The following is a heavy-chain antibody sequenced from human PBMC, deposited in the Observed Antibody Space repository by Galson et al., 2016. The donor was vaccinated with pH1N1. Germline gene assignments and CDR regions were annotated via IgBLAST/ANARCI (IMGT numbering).Heavy chain of an antibody. Sequence: QSGAEVKKSGESLKISCKASGYTFTSYSISWVRQAPGQGLEWVGWISVYNGNTDYAQKVQGRVAMTTDTSTNTAYMELKSLRSDDTALYYCARVEGSAAAGTTDWGQGTLVTVSS. J-gene: IGHJ4*01. CDR3: ARVEGSAAAGTTD. CDR1: GYTFTSYS. CDR2: ISVYNGNT. V-gene: IGHV1-18*01. D-gene: IGHD6-13*01.